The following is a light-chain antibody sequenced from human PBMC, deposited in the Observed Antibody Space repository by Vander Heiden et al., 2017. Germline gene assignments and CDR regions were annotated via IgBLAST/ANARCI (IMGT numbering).Light chain of an antibody. Sequence: SLAVSLGERANINCKSSQSVFYSSNNKNYLAWYQQKPGQPPKLLIYWASTRESGVPDRFSGSGSGTDFTLTISSLQTEDVAVYYCQQYYTTPYTFGQGTKLEIK. J-gene: IGKJ2*01. CDR3: QQYYTTPYT. CDR2: WAS. CDR1: QSVFYSSNNKNY. V-gene: IGKV4-1*01.